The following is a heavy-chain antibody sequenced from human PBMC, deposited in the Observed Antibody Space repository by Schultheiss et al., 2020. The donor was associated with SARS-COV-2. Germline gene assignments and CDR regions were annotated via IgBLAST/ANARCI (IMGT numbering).Heavy chain of an antibody. J-gene: IGHJ6*02. V-gene: IGHV4-30-2*01. CDR2: IYHSGST. D-gene: IGHD3-22*01. Sequence: SETLSLTCAVSGGSISSGGYSWSWIRQPPGKGLEWIGYIYHSGSTYYNPSLKSRVTISVDRSKNQFSLKLSSVTAADTAVYYCARDDLRGGYYDSSGYGMDVWGQGTTVTVSS. CDR1: GGSISSGGYS. CDR3: ARDDLRGGYYDSSGYGMDV.